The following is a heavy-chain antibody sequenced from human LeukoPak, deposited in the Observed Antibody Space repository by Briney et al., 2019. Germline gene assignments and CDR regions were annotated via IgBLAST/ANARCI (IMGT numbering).Heavy chain of an antibody. D-gene: IGHD3-22*01. Sequence: GFTXXDYYMSWIRQAPGKGLEWVSYISSSGSTIYYADSVKGRFTISRDNAKNSLYLQMNSLRAEDTAVYYCAREEGMIVVGRYHYWGQGTLVTVSS. CDR1: GFTXXDYY. CDR2: ISSSGSTI. J-gene: IGHJ4*02. V-gene: IGHV3-11*01. CDR3: AREEGMIVVGRYHY.